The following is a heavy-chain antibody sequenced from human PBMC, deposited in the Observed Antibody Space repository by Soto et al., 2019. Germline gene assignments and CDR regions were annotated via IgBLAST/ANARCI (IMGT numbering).Heavy chain of an antibody. Sequence: QVQLVESGGGVVQPGRSLRLSCAASGFTFSSYGMHWVRQAPGKGLEWVAGIWYDGSNKYYADSGKGRFTICRDNSKNTLYLQMNSLRAEDTAVYYCARDIARYCSSTSCYPSYYFHYWGQGTLVTVSS. D-gene: IGHD2-2*01. J-gene: IGHJ4*02. CDR2: IWYDGSNK. V-gene: IGHV3-33*01. CDR3: ARDIARYCSSTSCYPSYYFHY. CDR1: GFTFSSYG.